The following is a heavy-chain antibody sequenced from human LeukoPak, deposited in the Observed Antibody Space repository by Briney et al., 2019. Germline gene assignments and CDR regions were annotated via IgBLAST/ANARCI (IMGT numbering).Heavy chain of an antibody. CDR3: AKRIASSSGGSCLDY. Sequence: PGGSLRLSCVGSGFSFSSYWMSWVRQAPGKGPEWVAYISYDGSIKDHADSVKGRFTISRDNSKNTLYLQMNSLRGEDTAVYYCAKRIASSSGGSCLDYWGQGTLATVSS. CDR1: GFSFSSYW. D-gene: IGHD2-15*01. CDR2: ISYDGSIK. V-gene: IGHV3-30*18. J-gene: IGHJ4*02.